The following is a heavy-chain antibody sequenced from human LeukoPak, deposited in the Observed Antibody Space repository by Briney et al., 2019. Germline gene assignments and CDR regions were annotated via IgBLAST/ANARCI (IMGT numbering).Heavy chain of an antibody. V-gene: IGHV1-8*01. J-gene: IGHJ4*02. CDR1: GYTFTSYD. CDR3: ARGGGIAVARKLVTFDY. CDR2: MNPNSGNT. Sequence: ASVKVSCKASGYTFTSYDINWVRQATGQGLEWMGWMNPNSGNTGYAQKFQGRVTMTRNTSISTAYMELSSLRSEDTAVYYCARGGGIAVARKLVTFDYWAREPWSPSPQ. D-gene: IGHD6-19*01.